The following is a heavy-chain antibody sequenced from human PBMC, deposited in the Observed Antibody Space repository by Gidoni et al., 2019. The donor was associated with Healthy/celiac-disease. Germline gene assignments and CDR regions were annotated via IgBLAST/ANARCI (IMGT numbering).Heavy chain of an antibody. CDR2: ISGSGGST. Sequence: EVQLLESGGGLVQPGGSLRLSCSASGFTFSRYAMSGVGQAPGKVLEWVAAISGSGGSTYYAYSVKGRFTISRDNSKNTLYLQMNSRRAEDTAVYYWAKDAHRRGGQWLDTYYYYGMDVWGKGTTVTVSS. V-gene: IGHV3-23*01. J-gene: IGHJ6*04. CDR3: AKDAHRRGGQWLDTYYYYGMDV. D-gene: IGHD6-19*01. CDR1: GFTFSRYA.